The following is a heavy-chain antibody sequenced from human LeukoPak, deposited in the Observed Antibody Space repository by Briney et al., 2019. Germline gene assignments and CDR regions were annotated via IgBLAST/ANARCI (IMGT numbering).Heavy chain of an antibody. CDR2: IKSKTDGGTT. V-gene: IGHV3-15*01. Sequence: TGGSLRLSCAASGFTFSSYWLHWVRQAPGKGLEWVGRIKSKTDGGTTDYAAPVKGRFTISRDDSKNTLYLQMNSLKTEDTAVYYCTTGRGYDWIDYWGQGTLVTVSS. J-gene: IGHJ4*02. CDR1: GFTFSSYW. D-gene: IGHD5-12*01. CDR3: TTGRGYDWIDY.